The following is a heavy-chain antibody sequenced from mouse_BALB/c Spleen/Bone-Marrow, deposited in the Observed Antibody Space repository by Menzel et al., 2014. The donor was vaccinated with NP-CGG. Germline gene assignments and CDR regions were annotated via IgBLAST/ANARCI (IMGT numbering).Heavy chain of an antibody. Sequence: VKLMESGAELVRPGTSVKVSCKASGYAFTNYLIEWVKQRPGQGLEWIGVNNPGSGGTNYNEKFKGKATLTADKSSSTVYMQLSSLTSDDSAVYFCARSIYDGYSEAMDYWGQGTSVTASS. J-gene: IGHJ4*01. V-gene: IGHV1-54*03. CDR3: ARSIYDGYSEAMDY. CDR2: NNPGSGGT. D-gene: IGHD2-3*01. CDR1: GYAFTNYL.